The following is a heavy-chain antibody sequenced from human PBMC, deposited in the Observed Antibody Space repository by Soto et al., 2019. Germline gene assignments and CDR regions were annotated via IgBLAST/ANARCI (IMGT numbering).Heavy chain of an antibody. Sequence: GASVKVSCKASGYTFTSYGISWVRQAPGQGLEWMGWISAYNGNTNYAQKLQGRVTMTTDTSTSTAYMELRSLRSDDTAVYYCAREHGITGTTGRAFDIWGQGTMVTVSS. CDR3: AREHGITGTTGRAFDI. D-gene: IGHD1-20*01. CDR1: GYTFTSYG. CDR2: ISAYNGNT. J-gene: IGHJ3*02. V-gene: IGHV1-18*01.